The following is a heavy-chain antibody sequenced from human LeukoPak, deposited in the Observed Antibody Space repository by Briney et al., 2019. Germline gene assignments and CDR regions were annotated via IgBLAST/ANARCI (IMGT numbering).Heavy chain of an antibody. CDR3: ARFDGNPYYFDY. CDR1: GYTFTSYG. V-gene: IGHV1-18*01. CDR2: ISAYNGNT. D-gene: IGHD4-23*01. J-gene: IGHJ4*02. Sequence: ASVKVSCKASGYTFTSYGISWVRQAPGQGLEWMGWISAYNGNTNYAQKFQGRVTMTRDTSMSTVYMELSSLRSEDTAVYYCARFDGNPYYFDYWGQGTLVTVSS.